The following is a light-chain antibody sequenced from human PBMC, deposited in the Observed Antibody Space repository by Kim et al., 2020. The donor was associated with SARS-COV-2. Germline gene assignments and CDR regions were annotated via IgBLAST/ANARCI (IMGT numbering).Light chain of an antibody. V-gene: IGLV3-21*04. Sequence: SYELTQPPSVSVAPGQTATFTWGGDNVGSNSVHWYQQKPGQAPVLVISSDTDRPSGIPERFSGSTSGNTAALTIDRVAAGDEADYYCLVWDDVSDHWVFGAGTQLTVL. J-gene: IGLJ3*02. CDR2: SDT. CDR1: NVGSNS. CDR3: LVWDDVSDHWV.